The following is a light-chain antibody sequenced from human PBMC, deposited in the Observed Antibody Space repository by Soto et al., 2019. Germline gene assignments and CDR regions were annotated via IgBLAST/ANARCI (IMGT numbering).Light chain of an antibody. J-gene: IGKJ5*01. V-gene: IGKV2D-29*02. CDR2: EVS. CDR3: MQSTQLPPT. Sequence: VMTQTPISLSVAPGQPASISCKSSQSLLHITGETFLFWYLQKPGQSPQLLIYEVSTRVSGVPDRFSGSGSGTDFTLEISRVETDDVGIYYCMQSTQLPPTFGQGARLE. CDR1: QSLLHITGETF.